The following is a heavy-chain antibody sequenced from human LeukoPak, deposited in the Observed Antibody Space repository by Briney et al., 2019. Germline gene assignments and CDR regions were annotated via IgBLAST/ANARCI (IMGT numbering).Heavy chain of an antibody. D-gene: IGHD5-18*01. J-gene: IGHJ6*02. CDR2: IYYSGST. CDR1: GGSISSGGYY. CDR3: ARGRIRSLPVVDGMVSGYGMDV. Sequence: SETLSLTCTVSGGSISSGGYYWSWIRQHPGKGLEWIGCIYYSGSTYYNPSLKSRVTISVDTSKNQFSLKLSSVTAADTAVYYCARGRIRSLPVVDGMVSGYGMDVWGQGTTVTVSS. V-gene: IGHV4-31*03.